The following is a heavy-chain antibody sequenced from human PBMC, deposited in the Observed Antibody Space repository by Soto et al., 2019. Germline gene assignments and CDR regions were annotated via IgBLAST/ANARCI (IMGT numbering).Heavy chain of an antibody. D-gene: IGHD2-15*01. CDR1: GFTFNYYW. J-gene: IGHJ3*01. V-gene: IGHV3-74*01. Sequence: EVQLVESEGGLVQRGGSLRLSCAASGFTFNYYWMHWVRQAPGQGLVWVSHIHSDGSSTTYADSVKGRFTISRDNAKTTLYLQINIRRAENTAVYYWPGGEKGGFDLGAQGQTVTVPP. CDR3: PGGEKGGFDL. CDR2: IHSDGSST.